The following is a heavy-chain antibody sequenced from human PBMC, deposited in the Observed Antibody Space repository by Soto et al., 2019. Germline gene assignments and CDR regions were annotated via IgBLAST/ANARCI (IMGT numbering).Heavy chain of an antibody. V-gene: IGHV1-18*01. CDR1: GYTFTNYG. CDR3: ARGASCSSTSCYDNFHYGLAV. J-gene: IGHJ6*02. Sequence: QVQLVQSGPEVKNPGASLKVSCKASGYTFTNYGITWVRQDPGQGLEWMGWITASNGNANYAREIQGRLTLTRYTSTNTASMELRSLSSDDTAVYYCARGASCSSTSCYDNFHYGLAVWGQGTTVIVSS. CDR2: ITASNGNA. D-gene: IGHD2-2*01.